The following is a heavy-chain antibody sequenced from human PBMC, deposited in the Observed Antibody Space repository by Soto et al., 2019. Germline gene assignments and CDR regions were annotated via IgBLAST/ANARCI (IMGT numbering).Heavy chain of an antibody. D-gene: IGHD2-2*01. CDR3: ARFKVGVVPAAIQVEYYYYGMDV. V-gene: IGHV1-69*13. Sequence: SVKVSCKASGGTFSSYAISWVRQAPGQGLEWMGGIIPIFGTANYAQKFQGRVTITADESTSTAYMELSSLRSEDTAVYYCARFKVGVVPAAIQVEYYYYGMDVWGKGTKVTVYS. CDR1: GGTFSSYA. J-gene: IGHJ6*04. CDR2: IIPIFGTA.